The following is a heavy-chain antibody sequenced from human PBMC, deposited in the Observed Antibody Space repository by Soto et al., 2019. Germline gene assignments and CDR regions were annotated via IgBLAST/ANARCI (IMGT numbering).Heavy chain of an antibody. J-gene: IGHJ6*02. CDR1: GGSISSSSYY. CDR2: IYYSGST. V-gene: IGHV4-39*01. CDR3: ARLGRDIVVVVTADYGMDV. Sequence: QLQLQESGPGLVKPSETLSLTCTVSGGSISSSSYYWGWIRQPPGKGLEWIGNIYYSGSTYYNPPLKSRVTISVDTSKNQFSLKPSSVTAADTAVYYCARLGRDIVVVVTADYGMDVWGQGTTVTVSS. D-gene: IGHD2-15*01.